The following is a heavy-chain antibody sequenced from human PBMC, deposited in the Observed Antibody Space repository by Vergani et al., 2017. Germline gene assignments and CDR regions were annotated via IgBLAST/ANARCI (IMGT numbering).Heavy chain of an antibody. J-gene: IGHJ3*02. CDR2: IYTSGST. CDR1: GGSISSYY. D-gene: IGHD2/OR15-2a*01. CDR3: GRYPGFLVAFDI. V-gene: IGHV4-4*09. Sequence: QVQLQESGPGLVKPSETLSLTCTVSGGSISSYYWSWIRQPPGKGLEWIGYIYTSGSTNYNPSLKSRVTRSVDTSKNQFSLKLSSVTAADTAVYYCGRYPGFLVAFDIWGQGTMVTVSS.